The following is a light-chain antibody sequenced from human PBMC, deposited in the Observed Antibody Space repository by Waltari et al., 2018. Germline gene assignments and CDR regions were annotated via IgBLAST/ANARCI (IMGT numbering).Light chain of an antibody. V-gene: IGLV1-44*01. CDR1: SPTIGRNT. Sequence: QSVLTQPPSASGTPWQRVTLACPGSSPTIGRNTVNWYQQPPGTAPKPLIYSNNQRPSGVPDRFSGSKSGTSASLAISGLQSEDEADYYCAAWDDSLNGWVFGGGTKLTVL. CDR2: SNN. CDR3: AAWDDSLNGWV. J-gene: IGLJ3*02.